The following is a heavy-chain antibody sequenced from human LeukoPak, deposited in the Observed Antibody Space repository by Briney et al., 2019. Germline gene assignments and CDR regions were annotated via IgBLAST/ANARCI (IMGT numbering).Heavy chain of an antibody. CDR1: GFTFSSYS. V-gene: IGHV3-74*01. D-gene: IGHD2-15*01. CDR3: ARVDCSGGSCYFDY. Sequence: GGSLRLSCVVSGFTFSSYSMNWVRQAPGKGLVWVSRINSDGSSTRYADSVKGRFTISRDNAKNTLDLQMSSLRAEDTAVYYCARVDCSGGSCYFDYWGQGTLVTVPS. J-gene: IGHJ4*02. CDR2: INSDGSST.